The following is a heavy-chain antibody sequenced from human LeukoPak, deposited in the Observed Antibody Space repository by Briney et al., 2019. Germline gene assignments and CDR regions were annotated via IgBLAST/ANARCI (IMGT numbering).Heavy chain of an antibody. CDR2: INPNSGGT. J-gene: IGHJ5*02. D-gene: IGHD3-10*01. CDR1: GGSFSSYS. V-gene: IGHV1-2*02. Sequence: ASVKVSCKASGGSFSSYSFSWVRQAPGQGLEWMGWINPNSGGTNYAQKFQGRVTMTRDTSISTAYMELSRLRSDDTAVYYCARGDYYGSPKVVAAWGQGTLVTVSS. CDR3: ARGDYYGSPKVVAA.